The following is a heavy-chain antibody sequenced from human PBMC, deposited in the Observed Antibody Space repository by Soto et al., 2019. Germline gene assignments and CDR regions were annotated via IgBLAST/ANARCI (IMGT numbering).Heavy chain of an antibody. CDR3: ARLWVQDNPVRRGYYDFWSGYGTLLDP. J-gene: IGHJ5*02. D-gene: IGHD3-3*01. Sequence: GESLKISCKGSGYSFTSYWISWVRQIPGKGLEWMGRIDPSDSYTNYSPSLQGHVTISADKSISTAYLQWSSLKASDTAMYYCARLWVQDNPVRRGYYDFWSGYGTLLDPWVQGTLVTVCS. V-gene: IGHV5-10-1*01. CDR2: IDPSDSYT. CDR1: GYSFTSYW.